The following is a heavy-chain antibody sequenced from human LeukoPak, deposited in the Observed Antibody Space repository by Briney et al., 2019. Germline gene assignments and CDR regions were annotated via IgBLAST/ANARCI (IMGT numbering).Heavy chain of an antibody. V-gene: IGHV3-23*01. Sequence: GGSLRLSCAASGFTFNNYAMSWVRQAPGRGREWVSSISASCGTTYYADSGKGRFTISRDNSENTLFMQMNSLRAEDTAVYYCAKEPREYCSSTSCPNWFDSWGQGTLVTVSS. CDR1: GFTFNNYA. CDR2: ISASCGTT. D-gene: IGHD2-2*01. CDR3: AKEPREYCSSTSCPNWFDS. J-gene: IGHJ5*01.